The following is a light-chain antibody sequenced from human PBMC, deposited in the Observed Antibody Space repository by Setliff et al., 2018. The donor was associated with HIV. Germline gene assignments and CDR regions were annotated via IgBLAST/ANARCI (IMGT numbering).Light chain of an antibody. CDR1: SSDVGGYNF. V-gene: IGLV2-14*03. CDR2: DVS. Sequence: QSVLTQPASVSGSPGQSVTISCTGTSSDVGGYNFVSWYQQHPGKAPKLMISDVSSRPSGVSNRFSGSKSGSTASLTISGLQPEDEADYYCSSFTISTTWVFGGGTKVTVL. CDR3: SSFTISTTWV. J-gene: IGLJ3*02.